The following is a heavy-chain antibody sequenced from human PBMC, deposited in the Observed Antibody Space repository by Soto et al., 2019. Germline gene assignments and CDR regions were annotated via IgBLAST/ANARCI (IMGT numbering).Heavy chain of an antibody. V-gene: IGHV1-69*13. CDR2: IIPIFGTA. CDR3: ARDDRYGDNNWLDP. Sequence: SVKVSCKASGGTFSSYAISWVRQAPGQGLEWMGGIIPIFGTANYAQKFQGRVTITADESTSTAYMELSSLRSEDTAVYYCARDDRYGDNNWLDPWGQGTLVTVS. J-gene: IGHJ5*02. D-gene: IGHD4-17*01. CDR1: GGTFSSYA.